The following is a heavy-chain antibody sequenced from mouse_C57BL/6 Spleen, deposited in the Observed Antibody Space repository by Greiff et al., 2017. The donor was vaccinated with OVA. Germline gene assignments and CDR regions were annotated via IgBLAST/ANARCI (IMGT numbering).Heavy chain of an antibody. V-gene: IGHV1-82*01. CDR1: GYAFSSSW. CDR2: IYPGDGDT. D-gene: IGHD2-14*01. CDR3: ARDEGYAMDY. J-gene: IGHJ4*01. Sequence: QVQLQQSGPEMVKPGASVKISCKASGYAFSSSWMNWVKQRPGKGLEWIGRIYPGDGDTTYNGKFKGKATLTADKSSSTDYMQLNSLTSEDSAIYFCARDEGYAMDYWGQGTSVTVSS.